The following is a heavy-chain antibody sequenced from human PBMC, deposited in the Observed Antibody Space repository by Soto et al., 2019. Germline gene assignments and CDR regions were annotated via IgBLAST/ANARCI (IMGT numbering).Heavy chain of an antibody. CDR1: GFTFSSYG. V-gene: IGHV3-30*18. Sequence: GGSLRLSCAASGFTFSSYGMHWVRQAPGKGLEWVAVISYDGSNKYYADSVKGRFTISRDNSKNTLYLQMNSLRAEDTAVYYCAKDIVDTAMALDYWGQGTLVTVSS. CDR3: AKDIVDTAMALDY. D-gene: IGHD5-18*01. CDR2: ISYDGSNK. J-gene: IGHJ4*02.